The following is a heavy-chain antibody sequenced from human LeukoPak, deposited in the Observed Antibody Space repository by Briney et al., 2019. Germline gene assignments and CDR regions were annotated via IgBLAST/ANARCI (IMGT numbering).Heavy chain of an antibody. CDR3: ARETDYSHPNYFDP. V-gene: IGHV4-4*02. J-gene: IGHJ5*02. CDR2: ISRIGNT. Sequence: EPSGTLSLTCAVSGGSFSNGYWWSWVRQSPGKGLEFIGQISRIGNTNYNPSLRSRVTVSMDKTQNLFSLNLTSVTAADTAVYYCARETDYSHPNYFDPWGQGTLVTVSS. CDR1: GGSFSNGYW. D-gene: IGHD4-11*01.